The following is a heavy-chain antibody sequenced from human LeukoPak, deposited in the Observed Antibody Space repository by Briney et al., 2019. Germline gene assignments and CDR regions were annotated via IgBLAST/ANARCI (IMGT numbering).Heavy chain of an antibody. V-gene: IGHV3-74*01. CDR1: GFTFSTYW. Sequence: QPGGSLRLSCAASGFTFSTYWMHWVRQAPGKGLVWVSRINPDGTTTSYADSVKGRFTISRDNSKNTLYLQMNSLRAEDTAVYYCAKGLVVPAAILDYWGQGTLVTVSS. CDR3: AKGLVVPAAILDY. CDR2: INPDGTTT. D-gene: IGHD2-2*02. J-gene: IGHJ4*02.